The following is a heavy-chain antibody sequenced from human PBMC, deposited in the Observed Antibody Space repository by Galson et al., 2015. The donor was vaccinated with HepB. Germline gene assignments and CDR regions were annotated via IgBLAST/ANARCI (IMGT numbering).Heavy chain of an antibody. V-gene: IGHV1-3*01. D-gene: IGHD3-22*01. Sequence: SVKVSCKASGYTFTSYAMHWVRQAPGQRLEWMGWFNAGNGNTKYSQKFQGRVTITSDTSASTAYIDLSSLRPEDTAVYYCARVNRPGSGYFAPPDYWGQGTLVTVSS. CDR2: FNAGNGNT. J-gene: IGHJ4*02. CDR3: ARVNRPGSGYFAPPDY. CDR1: GYTFTSYA.